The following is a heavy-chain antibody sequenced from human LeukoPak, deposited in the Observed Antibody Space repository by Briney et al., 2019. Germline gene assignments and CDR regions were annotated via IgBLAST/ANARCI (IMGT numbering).Heavy chain of an antibody. V-gene: IGHV4-34*01. Sequence: SETLSLTCAVYGGSFSGYYWSWIRQPPGKGLEWIGEINHSGSTNYNPSLKSRVTISVDTSKNQFSLKLNSVNAADTAVYYCAGQVDYYGSGSYYRGLEYWGQGTLVTVSS. CDR2: INHSGST. D-gene: IGHD3-10*01. CDR1: GGSFSGYY. J-gene: IGHJ4*02. CDR3: AGQVDYYGSGSYYRGLEY.